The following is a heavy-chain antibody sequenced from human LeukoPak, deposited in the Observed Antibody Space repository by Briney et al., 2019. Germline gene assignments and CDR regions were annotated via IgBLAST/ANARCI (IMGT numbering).Heavy chain of an antibody. CDR3: AKAPYYYDSSALNGAFDI. D-gene: IGHD3-22*01. CDR2: ISWNSGSI. J-gene: IGHJ3*02. Sequence: PGRSLRLSCAASGFTFDDYAMHWVRQAPGKGLEWVSGISWNSGSIGYADSVKGRFTISRDNAKNSLYLQMNSLRAEDTALYYCAKAPYYYDSSALNGAFDIWGQGTMVTVSS. CDR1: GFTFDDYA. V-gene: IGHV3-9*01.